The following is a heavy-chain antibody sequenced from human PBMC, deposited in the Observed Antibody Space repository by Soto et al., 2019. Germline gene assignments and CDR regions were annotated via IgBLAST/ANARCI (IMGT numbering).Heavy chain of an antibody. Sequence: EVQLVESGGGLVQSGGSLRLSCAASGFTFSSYWMHWVRQAPGKGLVWVSRINSDARSTSYADSVKGRFTISRDNAKNTLDLQMNSLRAEDTAVYYCARAGLPRTFDYWGQGTLVTVSS. CDR2: INSDARST. D-gene: IGHD5-18*01. V-gene: IGHV3-74*01. CDR3: ARAGLPRTFDY. CDR1: GFTFSSYW. J-gene: IGHJ4*02.